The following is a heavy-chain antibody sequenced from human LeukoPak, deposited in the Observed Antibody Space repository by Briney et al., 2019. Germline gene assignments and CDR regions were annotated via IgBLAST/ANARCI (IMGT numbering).Heavy chain of an antibody. V-gene: IGHV3-7*01. J-gene: IGHJ4*02. CDR3: ATINTVAGRSYYFDY. D-gene: IGHD6-19*01. CDR2: IKQDGSEK. CDR1: GFTFSTYW. Sequence: GGSLRLSCAASGFTFSTYWMSWVRQAPGKGLEWVANIKQDGSEKYYVGSVKGRFTISRDNAKNLLYLQMNSLRAEDTAVYYCATINTVAGRSYYFDYWGQGTLVTVSS.